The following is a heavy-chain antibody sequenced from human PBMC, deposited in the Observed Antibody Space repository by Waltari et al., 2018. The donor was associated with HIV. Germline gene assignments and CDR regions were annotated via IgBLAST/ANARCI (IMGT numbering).Heavy chain of an antibody. CDR2: VYTSGTT. D-gene: IGHD6-19*01. Sequence: QVQLQESGPGLVTPSQTLSLTCTVPGGSIRRGSYSWSWIRQPAGKGLEWIGRVYTSGTTNYNPSLKSRVTISVDTSKNQISLKMRSVTAADTAVYYCARVSLAGWFDPWGQGTLVTVSS. V-gene: IGHV4-61*02. CDR1: GGSIRRGSYS. CDR3: ARVSLAGWFDP. J-gene: IGHJ5*02.